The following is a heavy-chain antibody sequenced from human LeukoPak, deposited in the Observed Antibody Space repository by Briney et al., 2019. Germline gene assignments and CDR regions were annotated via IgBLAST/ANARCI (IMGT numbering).Heavy chain of an antibody. CDR2: ISSSSAYI. Sequence: GGSLGLSCAASGFTFSSYSMNWVRQAPGKGLEWVSSISSSSAYIYYADSVKGRFTISRDNAKNSLYLQMNSLRAEDTAVYYCASPVAAWGFDYWGQGTLVTVSS. J-gene: IGHJ4*02. CDR1: GFTFSSYS. V-gene: IGHV3-21*01. CDR3: ASPVAAWGFDY. D-gene: IGHD6-19*01.